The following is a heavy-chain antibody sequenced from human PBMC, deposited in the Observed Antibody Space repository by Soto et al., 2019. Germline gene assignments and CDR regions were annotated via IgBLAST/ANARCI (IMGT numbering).Heavy chain of an antibody. CDR3: ARGVDYYGSGSYYIGYYYYGMDV. CDR1: GYAIISGYY. D-gene: IGHD3-10*01. J-gene: IGHJ6*02. Sequence: PSETLSLTCAVSGYAIISGYYLVLIRHPPGKVLEWIGSIYHSGSTYYNPSLKSRVTISVDTSKNQFSLKLSSVTAADTAVYYCARGVDYYGSGSYYIGYYYYGMDVWGQGTTVTVSS. CDR2: IYHSGST. V-gene: IGHV4-38-2*01.